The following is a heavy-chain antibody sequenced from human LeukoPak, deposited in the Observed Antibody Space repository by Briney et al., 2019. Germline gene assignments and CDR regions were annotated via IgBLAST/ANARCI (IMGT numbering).Heavy chain of an antibody. CDR1: GFMFNDYA. J-gene: IGHJ4*02. Sequence: GGSLRLSCAPSGFMFNDYALHWVRQAPGKGLEWVSSISWNSGNMYYVDSVKGRFTVSRDNSKNTLYLQMNSLRAEDTAVYYCARDRDYYDSVYYFDYWGQGTLVTVSS. CDR3: ARDRDYYDSVYYFDY. CDR2: ISWNSGNM. V-gene: IGHV3-9*01. D-gene: IGHD3-22*01.